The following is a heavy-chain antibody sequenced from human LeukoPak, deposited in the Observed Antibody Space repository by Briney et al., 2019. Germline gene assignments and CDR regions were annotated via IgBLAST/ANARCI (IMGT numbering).Heavy chain of an antibody. Sequence: EASVKVSCKASGYTFTSYGISWVRQAPGQGLEWMGWISAYNGNTNYAQKLQGRVTMTTDASTSTAYMELRSLRSDDTAVYYCARDRGLWIQLWHNFDYWGQGTLVTVSS. D-gene: IGHD5-18*01. CDR2: ISAYNGNT. CDR3: ARDRGLWIQLWHNFDY. J-gene: IGHJ4*02. CDR1: GYTFTSYG. V-gene: IGHV1-18*01.